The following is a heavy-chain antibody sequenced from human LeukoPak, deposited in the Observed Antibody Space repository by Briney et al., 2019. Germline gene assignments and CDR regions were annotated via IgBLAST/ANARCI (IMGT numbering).Heavy chain of an antibody. CDR3: ARDRRVAAAGI. CDR2: IYYSGST. V-gene: IGHV4-30-4*01. J-gene: IGHJ3*02. D-gene: IGHD6-13*01. Sequence: IWVRQPPGKGLEWIGYIYYSGSTYYNPSLKSRVTVSVDTSKNQFSLKLSSVTAADTAVYYCARDRRVAAAGIWGQGTMVTVSS.